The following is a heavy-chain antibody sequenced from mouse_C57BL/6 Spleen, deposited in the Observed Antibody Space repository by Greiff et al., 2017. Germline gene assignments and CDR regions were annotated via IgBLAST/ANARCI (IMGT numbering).Heavy chain of an antibody. D-gene: IGHD2-4*01. J-gene: IGHJ2*01. CDR2: IYPGDGDT. V-gene: IGHV1-80*01. CDR3: ARGDDYDGYFDY. Sequence: VQLQQSGAELVKPGASVKISCKASGYAFSSYWMNWVKQRPGKGLEWIGQIYPGDGDTNYNGKFKGKATLTADKSSSPAYMQLSSLTSEDSAVYFCARGDDYDGYFDYWGQGTTLTVSS. CDR1: GYAFSSYW.